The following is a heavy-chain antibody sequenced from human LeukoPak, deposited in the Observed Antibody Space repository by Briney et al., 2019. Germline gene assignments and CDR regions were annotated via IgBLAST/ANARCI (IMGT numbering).Heavy chain of an antibody. D-gene: IGHD3-9*01. CDR3: ARISRLRYFVPH. Sequence: PSETLSLTCTVSGGSISSSSYYWGWIRQPPGKGLEWIGSIYYSGSTYYNPSLKSRVTISVDTSKNQFSLKLSSVTAADTAVYYCARISRLRYFVPHWGQGTLVTVSS. V-gene: IGHV4-39*07. CDR2: IYYSGST. J-gene: IGHJ1*01. CDR1: GGSISSSSYY.